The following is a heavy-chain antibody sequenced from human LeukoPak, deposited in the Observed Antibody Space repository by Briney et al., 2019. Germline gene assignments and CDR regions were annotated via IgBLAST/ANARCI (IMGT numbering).Heavy chain of an antibody. CDR3: ARVLLSAYYYGSDP. Sequence: VKVSCKASGGTFSSYAISWVRQAPGQGLEWMGGIIPIFGTANYAQKFQGRVTITADESTSTAYMELRSLRSDDTAVYYCARVLLSAYYYGSDPWGQGTLVTVSS. CDR2: IIPIFGTA. V-gene: IGHV1-69*01. CDR1: GGTFSSYA. J-gene: IGHJ5*02. D-gene: IGHD3-10*01.